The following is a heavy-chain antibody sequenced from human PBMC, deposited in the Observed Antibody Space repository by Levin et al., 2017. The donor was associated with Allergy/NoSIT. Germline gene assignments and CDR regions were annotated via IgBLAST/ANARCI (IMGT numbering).Heavy chain of an antibody. CDR2: IYYSGSI. CDR1: GGSISKYY. J-gene: IGHJ4*02. D-gene: IGHD2-15*01. CDR3: ARLYCSGGNCYLKGYFDY. Sequence: GSLRLSCSVSGGSISKYYWSWIRQTPGKGLEWIGYIYYSGSINYNPSLKSRVTISIDTSKNQFSLRLSSVTAADTAVYYCARLYCSGGNCYLKGYFDYWGQGTLVTVSS. V-gene: IGHV4-59*08.